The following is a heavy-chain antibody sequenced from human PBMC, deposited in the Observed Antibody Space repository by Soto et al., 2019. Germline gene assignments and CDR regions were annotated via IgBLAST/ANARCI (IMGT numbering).Heavy chain of an antibody. J-gene: IGHJ6*02. CDR3: ARGGYYHSSGSRKYLYYGLDV. V-gene: IGHV1-18*01. Sequence: QAQLVQSGPEVKKPGASVKVSCKASGYTFSSYGISWVRQAPGQGLEWLGWISPYDDDTKYAQNLQGRVRMTTDTPTRTVNMDLGTLRSDDTAIYSCARGGYYHSSGSRKYLYYGLDVWGQGTTVIVSS. CDR1: GYTFSSYG. D-gene: IGHD3-22*01. CDR2: ISPYDDDT.